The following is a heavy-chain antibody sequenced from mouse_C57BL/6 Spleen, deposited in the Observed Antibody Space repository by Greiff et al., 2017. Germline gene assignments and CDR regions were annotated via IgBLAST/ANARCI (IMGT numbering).Heavy chain of an antibody. J-gene: IGHJ3*01. CDR2: IVPNSGGT. CDR3: ARSVGDDYDEAY. V-gene: IGHV1-72*01. D-gene: IGHD2-4*01. Sequence: VQLQQPGAELVKPGASVKLSCKASGYTFTSYWMHWVKQRPGRGLEWIGRIVPNSGGTKYNEKFKGKATLTVDKPSSTAYMQLSSLTSEDSAVYYCARSVGDDYDEAYWGQGTLVTVSA. CDR1: GYTFTSYW.